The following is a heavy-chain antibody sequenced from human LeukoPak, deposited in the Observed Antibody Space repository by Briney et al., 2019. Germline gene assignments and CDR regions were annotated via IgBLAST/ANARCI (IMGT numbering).Heavy chain of an antibody. J-gene: IGHJ6*02. V-gene: IGHV1-69*04. Sequence: SVKVSCKASGGTFSSYAISWVRQAPGQGLEWMGRIIPILGIANYAQKFQGRVTITADKSTSTAYMELSSLRSEDTAVYYCARVPGLGELSYYYYYGMDVWGQGTTVTVSS. CDR3: ARVPGLGELSYYYYYGMDV. CDR2: IIPILGIA. D-gene: IGHD3-16*02. CDR1: GGTFSSYA.